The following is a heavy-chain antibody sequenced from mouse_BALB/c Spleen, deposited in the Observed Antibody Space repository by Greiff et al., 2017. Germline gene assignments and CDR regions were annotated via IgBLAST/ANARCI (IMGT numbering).Heavy chain of an antibody. CDR3: ARDRGYDYVGFAY. CDR1: GFTFSDYY. V-gene: IGHV5-4*02. Sequence: EVMLVESGGGLVKPGGSLKLSCAASGFTFSDYYMYWVRQTPEKRLEWVATISDGGSYTYYPDSVKGRFTISRDNAKNNLYLQMSSLKSEDTAMYYCARDRGYDYVGFAYWGQGTLVTVSA. J-gene: IGHJ3*01. D-gene: IGHD2-4*01. CDR2: ISDGGSYT.